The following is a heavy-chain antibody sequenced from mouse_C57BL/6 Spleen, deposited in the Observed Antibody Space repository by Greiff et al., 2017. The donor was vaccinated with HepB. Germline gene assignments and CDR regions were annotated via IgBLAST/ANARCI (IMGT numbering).Heavy chain of an antibody. CDR2: INPNNGGT. D-gene: IGHD2-1*01. J-gene: IGHJ2*01. CDR3: ARGLKAGNYGFDY. Sequence: EVKLQQSGPELVKPGASVKIPCKASGYTFTDYNMDWVKQSHGKSLEWIGDINPNNGGTIYNQKFKGKATLTVDKSSSTAYMELRSLTSEDTAVYYCARGLKAGNYGFDYWGQGTTLTVSS. CDR1: GYTFTDYN. V-gene: IGHV1-18*01.